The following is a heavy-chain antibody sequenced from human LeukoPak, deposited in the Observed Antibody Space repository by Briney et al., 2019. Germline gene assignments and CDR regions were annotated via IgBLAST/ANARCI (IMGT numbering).Heavy chain of an antibody. CDR3: ARGPYGDYWDY. D-gene: IGHD4-17*01. Sequence: SETLSLTCTVSGGSISSYCWSWIRQPPGKGLEWIGYIYYSGSTNYNPSLKSRVTISVDTSKNQFSLKLSSVTAADTAVYYCARGPYGDYWDYWGQGTLVTVSS. CDR1: GGSISSYC. J-gene: IGHJ4*02. CDR2: IYYSGST. V-gene: IGHV4-59*01.